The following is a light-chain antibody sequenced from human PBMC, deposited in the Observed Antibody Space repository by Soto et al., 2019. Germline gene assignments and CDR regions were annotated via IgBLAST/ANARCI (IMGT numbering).Light chain of an antibody. CDR1: QSISSW. Sequence: DIQLTQSPSTLSASVGDRVTITCRASQSISSWLAWYQQKPGKAPKFLIYKTSNLESGVPSRFSGSGSETEFTLTISSLQPDDFATYYCQYYNNYCWTFGQGTKVELK. J-gene: IGKJ1*01. V-gene: IGKV1-5*03. CDR3: QYYNNYCWT. CDR2: KTS.